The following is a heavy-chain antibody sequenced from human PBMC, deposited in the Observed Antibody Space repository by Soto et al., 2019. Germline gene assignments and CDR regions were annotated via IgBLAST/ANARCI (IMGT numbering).Heavy chain of an antibody. V-gene: IGHV3-9*01. CDR2: ISWNSGSI. CDR1: GFTFDDYA. J-gene: IGHJ6*02. D-gene: IGHD3-10*01. Sequence: GGSLRLSCAASGFTFDDYAMHWVRQAPGKGLEWASGISWNSGSIGYADSVKGRFTISRDNAKNSLYLQMNSLRAEDTALYYCAKDFWFGEYGMDVWGQGTTVTVSS. CDR3: AKDFWFGEYGMDV.